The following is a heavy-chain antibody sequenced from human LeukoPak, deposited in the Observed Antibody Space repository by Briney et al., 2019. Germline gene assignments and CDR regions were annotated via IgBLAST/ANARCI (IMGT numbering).Heavy chain of an antibody. V-gene: IGHV3-30-3*01. J-gene: IGHJ6*03. CDR1: GFTFNSYA. D-gene: IGHD6-13*01. CDR3: AREHIAAAGTRYMDV. CDR2: ISYDGSNK. Sequence: GGSLRLSCAASGFTFNSYAMHWVRQAPGKGLEWVAVISYDGSNKYYADSVKGRFTISRDNSKNTLYLQMNSLRAEDTAVYYCAREHIAAAGTRYMDVWGKGTTVTVSS.